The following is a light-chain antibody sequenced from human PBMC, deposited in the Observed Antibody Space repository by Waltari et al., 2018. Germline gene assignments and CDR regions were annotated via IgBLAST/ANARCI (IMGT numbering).Light chain of an antibody. CDR1: QSVLYTPNYHNY. V-gene: IGKV4-1*01. CDR3: QQYYSAPYT. Sequence: DIVMTQSPDSLSVSLGERATINCKSSQSVLYTPNYHNYLAWYQQKPGQPPKLLLYWASTRGSGVPDRFSGSGSGTDFTLSISTLQAEDVAVYYCQQYYSAPYTFGQGTRLEIK. CDR2: WAS. J-gene: IGKJ2*01.